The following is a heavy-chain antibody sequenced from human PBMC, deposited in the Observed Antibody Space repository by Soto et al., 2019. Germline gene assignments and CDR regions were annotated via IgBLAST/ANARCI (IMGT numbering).Heavy chain of an antibody. CDR2: ILPIFGTV. Sequence: QVQLVQSGAEVKKPGSSVKVSCKASGGSFRREAINWVRQAPGQGPEWMGGILPIFGTVDYAQKIQGRVKITADVSTTTAYMELSSLRFEDTAVYYCARAHEFGGNSDAFDVWGKGTMVIVSS. V-gene: IGHV1-69*12. CDR3: ARAHEFGGNSDAFDV. J-gene: IGHJ3*01. D-gene: IGHD2-15*01. CDR1: GGSFRREA.